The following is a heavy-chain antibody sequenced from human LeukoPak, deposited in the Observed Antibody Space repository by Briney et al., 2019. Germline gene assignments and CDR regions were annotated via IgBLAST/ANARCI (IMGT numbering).Heavy chain of an antibody. CDR3: ARDKFVDYYDSSGYWSPFDY. CDR2: ISAYNGNT. CDR1: GYTFTSYG. J-gene: IGHJ4*02. Sequence: ASVKVSCKASGYTFTSYGISWVRQAPGQGLEWMGWISAYNGNTNYAQKLQGRVTMTTDTSTSTAYMELRSLRSDDTAVYYCARDKFVDYYDSSGYWSPFDYWGQGTLVTVSS. D-gene: IGHD3-22*01. V-gene: IGHV1-18*01.